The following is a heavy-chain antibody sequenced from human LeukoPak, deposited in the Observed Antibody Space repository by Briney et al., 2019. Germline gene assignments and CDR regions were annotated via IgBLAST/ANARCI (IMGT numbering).Heavy chain of an antibody. CDR3: AVAGTNSNY. CDR1: GSTVSSFW. V-gene: IGHV3-74*01. D-gene: IGHD6-19*01. CDR2: INSDGSSR. Sequence: GGSLRLSCAASGSTVSSFWMHWVRQAPGKGLVWVSRINSDGSSRSYADSVQGRFTISRDNSENTLYLQMNSLRVEDTAVYYCAVAGTNSNYWGQGTLVTVSS. J-gene: IGHJ4*02.